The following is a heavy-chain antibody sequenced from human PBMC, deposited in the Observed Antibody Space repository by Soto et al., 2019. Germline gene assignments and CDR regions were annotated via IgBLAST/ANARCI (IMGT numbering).Heavy chain of an antibody. CDR1: GYTFSIYG. J-gene: IGHJ4*01. Sequence: VASVKVSCKASGYTFSIYGINWVRQAPGQGLEWMGWTRPNNGNTKYAQNLQGRVTVTTDTSTSTAYMELRSLRPDDTAVYYCVRDLDGSGSYYTDYWGHGTLVTVPS. D-gene: IGHD3-10*01. V-gene: IGHV1-18*01. CDR3: VRDLDGSGSYYTDY. CDR2: TRPNNGNT.